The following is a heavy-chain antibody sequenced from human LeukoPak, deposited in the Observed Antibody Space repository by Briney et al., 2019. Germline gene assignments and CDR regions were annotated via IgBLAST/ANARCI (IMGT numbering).Heavy chain of an antibody. CDR1: GYTFTGYY. J-gene: IGHJ6*03. D-gene: IGHD3-10*01. CDR2: INPNSGGT. Sequence: GASVKVSCKASGYTFTGYYMHWVRQAPGQGLEWMGWINPNSGGTNYARKFQGRVTMTRDTSISTAYMELSRLRSDDTAVYYCASSNWHSGSYLSEYYYYMDVWGKGTTVTISS. V-gene: IGHV1-2*02. CDR3: ASSNWHSGSYLSEYYYYMDV.